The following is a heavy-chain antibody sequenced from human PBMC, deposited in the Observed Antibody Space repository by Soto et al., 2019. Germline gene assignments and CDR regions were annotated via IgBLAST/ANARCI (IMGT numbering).Heavy chain of an antibody. CDR2: IIPIFVTA. CDR1: GYTFSSYA. V-gene: IGHV1-69*13. D-gene: IGHD6-13*01. J-gene: IGHJ4*02. Sequence: SLKVSCKTAGYTFSSYAISCGRQAHGQGLEWMGGIIPIFVTANYAQNFQGRVTITADESTSTAYMELSSLRSEDTAVYYCARADSAAGKFDYWGQGPRVTFSS. CDR3: ARADSAAGKFDY.